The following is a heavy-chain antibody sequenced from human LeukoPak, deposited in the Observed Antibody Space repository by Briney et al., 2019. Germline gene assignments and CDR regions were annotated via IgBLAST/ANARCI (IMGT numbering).Heavy chain of an antibody. CDR2: INSGATSE. Sequence: GGSLRLSCTASGFIFSNFELNWVRQSPGKGLQWVAYINSGATSEYYADSVKGRFTISRDNAKNSLYLQMNSLGVQDTAIYYCARVICTGGSCFQNDYWGQGTLVTVSS. V-gene: IGHV3-48*03. J-gene: IGHJ4*02. CDR3: ARVICTGGSCFQNDY. CDR1: GFIFSNFE. D-gene: IGHD2-8*02.